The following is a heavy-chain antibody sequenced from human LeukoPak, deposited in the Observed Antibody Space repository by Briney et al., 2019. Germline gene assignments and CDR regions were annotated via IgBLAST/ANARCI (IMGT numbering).Heavy chain of an antibody. Sequence: SETLSLTCTVSGGSISSSSYYWGWIRQPPGKGLEWIGNIYYSGSTYYNPSLKSRVTISVDTSKNQFSLKLRSVTAADTAVYYCARGRREITFGGVIVQPFDYWGQGTLVTVSS. J-gene: IGHJ4*02. CDR1: GGSISSSSYY. CDR2: IYYSGST. V-gene: IGHV4-39*07. D-gene: IGHD3-16*02. CDR3: ARGRREITFGGVIVQPFDY.